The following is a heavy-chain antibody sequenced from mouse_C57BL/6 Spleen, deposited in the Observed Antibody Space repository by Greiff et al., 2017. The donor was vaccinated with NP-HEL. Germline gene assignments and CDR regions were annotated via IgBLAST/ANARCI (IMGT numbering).Heavy chain of an antibody. CDR2: IDPENGDT. CDR1: GFNIKDDY. Sequence: EVQLQQSGAELVRPGASVKLSCTASGFNIKDDYMHWVKQRPEQGLEWIGWIDPENGDTEYASKFQGKATITADTSSNTAYLQLSSLTSEDTAVFYCTMCNYPAWFAYWGQGTLVTVSA. V-gene: IGHV14-4*01. CDR3: TMCNYPAWFAY. J-gene: IGHJ3*01. D-gene: IGHD2-1*01.